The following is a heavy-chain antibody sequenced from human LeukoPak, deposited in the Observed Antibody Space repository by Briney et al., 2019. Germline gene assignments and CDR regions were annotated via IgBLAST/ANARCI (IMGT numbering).Heavy chain of an antibody. CDR2: IRYDGSNK. D-gene: IGHD3-10*01. V-gene: IGHV3-30*02. CDR1: GFTFSSYG. J-gene: IGHJ4*02. CDR3: ARAPSPTSYYYGSGSFSPGY. Sequence: GGSLRLSCAASGFTFSSYGMHWVRQAPGKGLEWVAFIRYDGSNKYYADSVKGRFTISRDNSKNTLYLQMNSLRAEDTAVYYCARAPSPTSYYYGSGSFSPGYWGQGTLVTVSS.